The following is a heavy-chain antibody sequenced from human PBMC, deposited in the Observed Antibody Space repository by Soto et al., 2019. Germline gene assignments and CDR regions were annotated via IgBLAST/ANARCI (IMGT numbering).Heavy chain of an antibody. J-gene: IGHJ4*02. Sequence: GGSLRLSCAASGFTFSSYGMHWVRQAPGKGLEWVAVIWYDGSNKYYADSVKGRFTISRDNSKNTLYLQMNSLRAEDTAVYYCARDADNYYDSSGYPLMAFDYWGQGTLVTVSS. D-gene: IGHD3-22*01. CDR1: GFTFSSYG. V-gene: IGHV3-33*01. CDR3: ARDADNYYDSSGYPLMAFDY. CDR2: IWYDGSNK.